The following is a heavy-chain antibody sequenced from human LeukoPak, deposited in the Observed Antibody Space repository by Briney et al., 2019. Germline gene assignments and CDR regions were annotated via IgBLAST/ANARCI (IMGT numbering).Heavy chain of an antibody. D-gene: IGHD1-14*01. CDR1: GYTFTSYY. V-gene: IGHV1-46*01. CDR3: ARDGSGFDGYYYYGMDV. J-gene: IGHJ6*02. CDR2: INPSGGST. Sequence: GASVKVSCKASGYTFTSYYMHWVRQAPGQGLEWMGIINPSGGSTSYAQKFQGRVTMTRDTSTCTVYMELSSLRSEDTAVYYCARDGSGFDGYYYYGMDVWGQGTTVTVSS.